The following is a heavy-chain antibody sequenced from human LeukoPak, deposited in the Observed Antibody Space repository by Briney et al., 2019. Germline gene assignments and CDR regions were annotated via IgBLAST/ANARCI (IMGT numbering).Heavy chain of an antibody. CDR1: GGTFSSYT. Sequence: SVKASCKASGGTFSSYTISWVRQAPGQGLEWMGRIIPILGIANYAQKFQGRVTITADKSTSTAYMELSSLRSEDTAVYYCARDYYDFWSGHPNYFDYWGQGTLVTVSS. D-gene: IGHD3-3*01. V-gene: IGHV1-69*04. CDR2: IIPILGIA. CDR3: ARDYYDFWSGHPNYFDY. J-gene: IGHJ4*02.